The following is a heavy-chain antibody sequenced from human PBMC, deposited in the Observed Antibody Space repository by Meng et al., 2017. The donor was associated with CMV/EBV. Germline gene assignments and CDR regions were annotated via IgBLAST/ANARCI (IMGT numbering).Heavy chain of an antibody. CDR1: EFTFTGYD. CDR3: ARDRVAVAGNHWFDP. CDR2: INPNSGGT. Sequence: QPVLSGVEEKRLGASVRGLFKTYEFTFTGYDRHWVRQAPGQGLEWMGWINPNSGGTNYAQKFQGRVTMTRDTSISTAYMELSRLRSDDTAVYYCARDRVAVAGNHWFDPWGQGTLVTVSS. V-gene: IGHV1-2*02. J-gene: IGHJ5*02. D-gene: IGHD6-19*01.